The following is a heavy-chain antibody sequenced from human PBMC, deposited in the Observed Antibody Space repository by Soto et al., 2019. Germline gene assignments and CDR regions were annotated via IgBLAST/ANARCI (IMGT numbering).Heavy chain of an antibody. CDR1: GFTFSMYW. D-gene: IGHD2-8*01. J-gene: IGHJ4*02. CDR3: VRENGNSNAYYFDS. V-gene: IGHV3-74*03. CDR2: INGDGTDT. Sequence: EVQLVESGGGLVQPGGSLRLSCAASGFTFSMYWMHWVRQAPGKGLLWVSRINGDGTDTTYADSVKGRFTISRDTSQNTLYLRLTSLRVDDTAVYYCVRENGNSNAYYFDSWGQGTLVTVSS.